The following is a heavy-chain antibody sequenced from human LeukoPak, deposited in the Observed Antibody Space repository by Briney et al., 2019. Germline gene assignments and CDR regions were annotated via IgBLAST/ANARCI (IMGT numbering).Heavy chain of an antibody. V-gene: IGHV1-18*04. Sequence: ASVKVSCKASGYTFTNYGISWVRQAPGQGLERMGWISTYTGNTNYAQKLQGSVTMTTDTATSTAYMELRSLTSDDTAVYYCARASPSYDSRLGDYWGQGTLVTVSS. J-gene: IGHJ4*02. CDR2: ISTYTGNT. CDR3: ARASPSYDSRLGDY. D-gene: IGHD3-22*01. CDR1: GYTFTNYG.